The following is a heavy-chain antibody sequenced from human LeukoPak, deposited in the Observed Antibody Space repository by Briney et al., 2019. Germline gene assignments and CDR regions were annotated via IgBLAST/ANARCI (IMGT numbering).Heavy chain of an antibody. CDR3: ARHNYDYVWGSYRYRFDY. J-gene: IGHJ4*02. Sequence: KPSETLSLTCAVYGGSFSGYYWSWIRQPPGKGLEWIGEINHSGSTNYNPSLKSRVTISVDTSKNQFSLKLSSVTAADTAVYYCARHNYDYVWGSYRYRFDYWGQGTLVTVSS. CDR2: INHSGST. D-gene: IGHD3-16*02. CDR1: GGSFSGYY. V-gene: IGHV4-34*01.